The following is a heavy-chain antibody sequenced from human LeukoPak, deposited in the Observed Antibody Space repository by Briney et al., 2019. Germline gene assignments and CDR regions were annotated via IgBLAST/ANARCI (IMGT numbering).Heavy chain of an antibody. J-gene: IGHJ4*02. V-gene: IGHV4-61*02. Sequence: SETLSLTCTVSGGSISSGTYYWTWIRQPAGKGLEWIGRIYTSGSTNYNPSLKSRVTISVDTSKNQFSLKLSSVTAADTAVYYCARARYSGSSMVYWGQGTLVTVSS. CDR2: IYTSGST. D-gene: IGHD1-26*01. CDR3: ARARYSGSSMVY. CDR1: GGSISSGTYY.